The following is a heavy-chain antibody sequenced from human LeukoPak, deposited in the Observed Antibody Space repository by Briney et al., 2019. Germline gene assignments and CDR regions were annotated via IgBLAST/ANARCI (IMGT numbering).Heavy chain of an antibody. V-gene: IGHV3-53*01. CDR1: GFSVSSNY. J-gene: IGHJ4*02. D-gene: IGHD5-12*01. Sequence: PGGSLRLSCVASGFSVSSNYMSWVRQAPGKGLEWVSVIYSGGSTYYADSVKGRFTISRDNSKNTLYLQMNSLRAEDTAVYYCARDYLSGYGPIDYWGQGTLVTVSS. CDR3: ARDYLSGYGPIDY. CDR2: IYSGGST.